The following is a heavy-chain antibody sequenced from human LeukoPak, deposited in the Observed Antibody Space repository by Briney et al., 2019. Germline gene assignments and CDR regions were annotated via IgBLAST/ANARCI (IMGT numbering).Heavy chain of an antibody. CDR2: MNPNSGNT. V-gene: IGHV1-8*01. CDR1: GYTFTSYD. J-gene: IGHJ5*02. CDR3: ARDRGRGPFDP. D-gene: IGHD1-26*01. Sequence: ASVKVSCKASGYTFTSYDINWVRQATGQGLEWMGWMNPNSGNTGYAQKFQGRVTLTRDMSTSTDYLELSSLRSEDTAVYYCARDRGRGPFDPWGQGTLVTVSS.